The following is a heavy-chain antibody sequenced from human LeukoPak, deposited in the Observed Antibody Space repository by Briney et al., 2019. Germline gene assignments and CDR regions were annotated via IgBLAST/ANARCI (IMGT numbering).Heavy chain of an antibody. CDR1: GYTFTGYY. J-gene: IGHJ5*02. Sequence: ASVKVSCKASGYTFTGYYMHWVRQAPGQGLEWMGRINPNSGGTNYAQKFQGRVTITRDTSISTAYMELSRLRSDDTAVYYCARGAVAGTGEERFDPWGQGTLVTVSS. V-gene: IGHV1-2*06. CDR2: INPNSGGT. CDR3: ARGAVAGTGEERFDP. D-gene: IGHD6-19*01.